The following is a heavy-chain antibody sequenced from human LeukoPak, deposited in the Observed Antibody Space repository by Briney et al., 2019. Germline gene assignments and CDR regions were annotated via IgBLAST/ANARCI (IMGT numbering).Heavy chain of an antibody. CDR3: ASISSYYYYYYMDV. CDR2: IYYSGST. CDR1: GGSISSSSYY. V-gene: IGHV4-39*01. Sequence: SETLSLTCTVSGGSISSSSYYWGWIRQPPGKGLEWIGSIYYSGSTYYNPSLRSRVTISVDTSKNQFSLKLSSVTAADTAVYYCASISSYYYYYYMDVWGKGTTVTVSS. D-gene: IGHD6-6*01. J-gene: IGHJ6*03.